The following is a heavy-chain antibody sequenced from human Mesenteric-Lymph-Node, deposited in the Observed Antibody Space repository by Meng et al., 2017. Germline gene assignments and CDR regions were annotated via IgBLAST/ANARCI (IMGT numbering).Heavy chain of an antibody. D-gene: IGHD2/OR15-2a*01. CDR1: GFTFSSYA. V-gene: IGHV3-23*01. CDR2: ISGSGGST. CDR3: ARERGEYYFDC. J-gene: IGHJ4*02. Sequence: GESLKNSCAASGFTFSSYAMSWVRQAPGKGLEWVSAISGSGGSTYYADSVRGRFTISRDNSKNKLYRQMNSLRAEDTAVYYCARERGEYYFDCWGQGTLVTVSS.